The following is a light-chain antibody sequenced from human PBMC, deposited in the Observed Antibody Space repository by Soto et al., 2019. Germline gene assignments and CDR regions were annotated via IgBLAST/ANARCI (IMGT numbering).Light chain of an antibody. J-gene: IGKJ3*01. CDR2: DAS. CDR1: QNINNW. V-gene: IGKV1-5*01. Sequence: DIQLTQSPSTLSASVGDRVTLTCRASQNINNWLAWYQQKPGKAPKVLIYDASSLDSGVSSRFSGSGSGTAVTLTISSLLPDDFAPYYCHQYDCNVGPGTKVHIK. CDR3: HQYDCN.